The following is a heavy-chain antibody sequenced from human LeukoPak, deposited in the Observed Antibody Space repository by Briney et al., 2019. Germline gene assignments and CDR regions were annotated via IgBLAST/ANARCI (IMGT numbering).Heavy chain of an antibody. J-gene: IGHJ4*02. CDR1: GFTVPTNF. CDR3: ARVNGNNGNYFDY. V-gene: IGHV3-66*01. CDR2: IYSSGNT. D-gene: IGHD5-24*01. Sequence: GGSLRLSCAASGFTVPTNFMGWVRQAPGKGLEWASVIYSSGNTYYADSVKGRFVISGDNSKNTLYLQLNSLRAEDTAVYYCARVNGNNGNYFDYWGQGTLVTVSS.